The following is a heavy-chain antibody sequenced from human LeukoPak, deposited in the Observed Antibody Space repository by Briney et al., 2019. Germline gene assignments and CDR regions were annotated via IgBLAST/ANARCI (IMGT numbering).Heavy chain of an antibody. Sequence: SQTLSLTCTVSGGSINSGAYYWSWIRQHPERGLEWIGYIHYSGTTYYNSSLKSRLTMSVGTSKNQFSLKLSSVTAADTAVYYCARDLGGGSFDFWGQGTLVTVSS. D-gene: IGHD2-15*01. CDR3: ARDLGGGSFDF. CDR1: GGSINSGAYY. V-gene: IGHV4-31*03. CDR2: IHYSGTT. J-gene: IGHJ4*02.